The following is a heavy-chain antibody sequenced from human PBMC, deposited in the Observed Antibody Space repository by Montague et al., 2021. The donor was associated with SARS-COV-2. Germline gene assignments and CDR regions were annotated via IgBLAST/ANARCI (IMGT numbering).Heavy chain of an antibody. J-gene: IGHJ3*02. CDR3: ARARITMILVVNAFDI. V-gene: IGHV4-31*03. Sequence: TLSLTCTVSGGSISSGGYYWSWIRQHPGKGLEWIGYIYYSGSTYYXPSLKSRVTISVDTSKNQFSLKLSSVTAADTAVYYCARARITMILVVNAFDIWGQGTMVTVSS. CDR1: GGSISSGGYY. CDR2: IYYSGST. D-gene: IGHD3-22*01.